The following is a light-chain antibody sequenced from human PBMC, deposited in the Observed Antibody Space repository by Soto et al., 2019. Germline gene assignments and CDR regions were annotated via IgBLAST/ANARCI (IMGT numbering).Light chain of an antibody. CDR1: SSDVGAYNY. V-gene: IGLV2-14*01. Sequence: QSVLTQPASVSGSPGQSITISCTGTSSDVGAYNYVSWYQQNPGKAPKLMIYEVSNRPSGVSNRFSGSKSGNTASLTISGLQAEDEADYYCSSYTRSSPLVFGTGTKLTVL. CDR3: SSYTRSSPLV. J-gene: IGLJ1*01. CDR2: EVS.